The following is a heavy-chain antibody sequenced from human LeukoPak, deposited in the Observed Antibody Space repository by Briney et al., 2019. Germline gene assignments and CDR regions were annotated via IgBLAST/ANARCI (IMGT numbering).Heavy chain of an antibody. V-gene: IGHV4-59*08. D-gene: IGHD6-13*01. CDR2: IYYSGSA. J-gene: IGHJ4*02. CDR1: GGSISNYY. CDR3: ARGGTAKGHFDY. Sequence: SETLSLTCTVSGGSISNYYWTWIRQPPGKGLEWIGYIYYSGSANYNPSLKSRVAISVDTSTNQFSLKLNSVTAADTAVYYCARGGTAKGHFDYCGQGSLVTVSS.